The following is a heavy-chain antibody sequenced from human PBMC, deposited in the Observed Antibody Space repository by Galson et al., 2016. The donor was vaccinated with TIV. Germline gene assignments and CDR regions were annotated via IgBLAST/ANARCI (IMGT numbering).Heavy chain of an antibody. CDR2: IIPNSGGT. D-gene: IGHD6-19*01. CDR1: GYNFIGYY. J-gene: IGHJ4*02. V-gene: IGHV1-2*02. Sequence: SVKVSCKASGYNFIGYYMHWVRQAPGQGLEWMGWIIPNSGGTNYAQKFQGRVTITRDKSMRTAYMELSRLRSDDTAVYYCATGVAVAGYFDYWGQGTLVTVSS. CDR3: ATGVAVAGYFDY.